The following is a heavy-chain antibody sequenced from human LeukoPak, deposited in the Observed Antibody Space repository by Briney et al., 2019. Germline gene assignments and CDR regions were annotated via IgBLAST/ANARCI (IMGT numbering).Heavy chain of an antibody. CDR3: ARGRAFDY. Sequence: GSLRLSCAAPGFTFTTFWMNLNRQAPGKGLEWVANIKHDGSGKYYVDSVKGRFTISRGNAKNSLYLQMNSLRAEDTAVYYCARGRAFDYWGQGTLVTVSS. CDR1: GFTFTTFW. CDR2: IKHDGSGK. V-gene: IGHV3-7*03. J-gene: IGHJ4*02.